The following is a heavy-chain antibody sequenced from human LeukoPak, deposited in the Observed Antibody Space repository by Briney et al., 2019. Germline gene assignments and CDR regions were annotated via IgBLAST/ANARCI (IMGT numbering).Heavy chain of an antibody. CDR2: ISAYNGNT. Sequence: ASVKVSCKASGYTFTSYGISWVRQAPGQGLEWMGRISAYNGNTNYAQKLQGRVTMTTDTSTSTAYMELRSLRSDDTAVYYCARVSSGWTLGVYYYYGMDVWGQGTTVTVSS. CDR1: GYTFTSYG. D-gene: IGHD6-19*01. CDR3: ARVSSGWTLGVYYYYGMDV. V-gene: IGHV1-18*01. J-gene: IGHJ6*02.